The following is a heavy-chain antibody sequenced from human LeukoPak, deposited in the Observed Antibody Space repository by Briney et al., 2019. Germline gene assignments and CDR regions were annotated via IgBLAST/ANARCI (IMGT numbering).Heavy chain of an antibody. CDR2: ISYDGSNK. CDR1: GFTFSSYA. CDR3: AKGGPHPTVLYS. V-gene: IGHV3-30*04. J-gene: IGHJ4*02. Sequence: GRSLRLSCAASGFTFSSYAMHWVRQAPGKGLEWVADISYDGSNKYYADSVKGRFTVSRDNSKNTLYVQMNSLRAEDTAVYYCAKGGPHPTVLYSWGQGTLVTVSP. D-gene: IGHD4-4*01.